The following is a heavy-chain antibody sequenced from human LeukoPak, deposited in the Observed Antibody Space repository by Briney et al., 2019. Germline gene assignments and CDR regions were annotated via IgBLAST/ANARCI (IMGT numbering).Heavy chain of an antibody. CDR2: IYSGGST. CDR1: GFTVSSNY. V-gene: IGHV3-53*01. CDR3: ARPYYDSLGPVFDY. Sequence: GGSLRLSCAAPGFTVSSNYMSWVRQAPGKGLEWVSVIYSGGSTYYADSVKGRFTISRDNSKNTLYLQMNSLRAEDTAVYYCARPYYDSLGPVFDYWGQGTLVTVSS. D-gene: IGHD3-9*01. J-gene: IGHJ4*02.